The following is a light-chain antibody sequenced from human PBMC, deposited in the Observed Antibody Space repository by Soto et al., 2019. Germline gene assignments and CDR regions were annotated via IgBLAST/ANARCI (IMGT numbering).Light chain of an antibody. J-gene: IGKJ1*01. CDR1: QSISSY. V-gene: IGKV1-9*01. CDR3: QQYNSYLWT. CDR2: AAS. Sequence: DIQMTQSPSSLSASVGDRVTITCWASQSISSYLNWYQQKPGTAPKLLIYAASSLQSGVPSRFSGSGSGTEFTLTISSLQPDDFATYYCQQYNSYLWTFGQGTKVDI.